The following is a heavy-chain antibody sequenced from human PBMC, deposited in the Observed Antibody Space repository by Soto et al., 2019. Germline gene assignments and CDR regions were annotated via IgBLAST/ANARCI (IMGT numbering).Heavy chain of an antibody. CDR1: GGTFSSYA. CDR2: IIPIFGTA. D-gene: IGHD3-22*01. J-gene: IGHJ5*02. CDR3: ARDRGPSSGYYPDWFDP. Sequence: QVQLVQSGAEVKKPGSSVKVSCKASGGTFSSYAITWVRQAPGQGLEWMGGIIPIFGTANYAQKFQGRVTITADESTSTAYMELSSLRSEYTAVYYCARDRGPSSGYYPDWFDPWGQGTLVTVSS. V-gene: IGHV1-69*12.